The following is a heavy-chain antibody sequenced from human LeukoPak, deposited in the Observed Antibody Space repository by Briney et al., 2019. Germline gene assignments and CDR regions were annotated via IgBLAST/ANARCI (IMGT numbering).Heavy chain of an antibody. D-gene: IGHD1-1*01. CDR3: AREQLTGRAFDF. V-gene: IGHV1-2*02. Sequence: SVKVSCKASGYTFTGYHMHWVRQAPGQGLEWMGRLNPESGDTSYAQNFQGRVTITRDTSINSAYMELSRLRSDDTAMYYCAREQLTGRAFDFWGQGTVVTVSS. J-gene: IGHJ3*01. CDR2: LNPESGDT. CDR1: GYTFTGYH.